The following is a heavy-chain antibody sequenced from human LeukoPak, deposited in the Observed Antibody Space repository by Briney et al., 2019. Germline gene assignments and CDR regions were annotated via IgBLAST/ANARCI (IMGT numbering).Heavy chain of an antibody. CDR3: ARHFTGGYGFDI. J-gene: IGHJ3*02. CDR1: GYSFSSDW. CDR2: IYPGASDT. D-gene: IGHD1-26*01. V-gene: IGHV5-51*01. Sequence: GESLKISCRASGYSFSSDWIVWVRQMPGKGLEWMGIIYPGASDTSYSPSFQGQVTISADKSINTAYLLWSSLEAADTAMYYCARHFTGGYGFDIWGQGTKVIVSS.